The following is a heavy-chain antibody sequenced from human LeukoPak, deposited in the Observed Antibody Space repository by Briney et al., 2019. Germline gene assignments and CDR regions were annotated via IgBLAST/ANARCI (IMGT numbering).Heavy chain of an antibody. CDR1: GFTLSSYA. Sequence: PGGSLRLSCAASGFTLSSYAMSWVRQAPGKGLEWVSAISGSGGSTYYADSVKGRFTISRDNSKSTLYLQMNSLRAEDTAVYYCAKLVVRGVPPLGMDVWGQGTTVTVSS. CDR2: ISGSGGST. V-gene: IGHV3-23*01. D-gene: IGHD3-10*01. J-gene: IGHJ6*02. CDR3: AKLVVRGVPPLGMDV.